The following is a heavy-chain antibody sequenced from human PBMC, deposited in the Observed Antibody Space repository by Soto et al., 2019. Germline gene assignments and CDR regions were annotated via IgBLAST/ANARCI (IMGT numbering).Heavy chain of an antibody. D-gene: IGHD2-21*02. Sequence: SETLSLTCSVSGDSISSSGYYWGWIRQPPGKGLEWIGTIYYSGDTYYNPSLKSRVTISVDTSKNQFSLRLRSVTAADTAVYYCARLACRKCDSAPSQYWGQGFPVTVS. CDR1: GDSISSSGYY. CDR3: ARLACRKCDSAPSQY. J-gene: IGHJ4*02. V-gene: IGHV4-39*01. CDR2: IYYSGDT.